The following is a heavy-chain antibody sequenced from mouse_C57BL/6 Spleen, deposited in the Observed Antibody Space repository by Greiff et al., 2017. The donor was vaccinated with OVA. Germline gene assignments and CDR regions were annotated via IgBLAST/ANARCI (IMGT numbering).Heavy chain of an antibody. CDR2: IYPRSGNT. CDR1: GYTFTSYG. Sequence: VHLVESGAELARPGASVKLSCKASGYTFTSYGISWVKQRTGQGLEWIGEIYPRSGNTYYNEKFKGKATLTADKSSSTAYMELRSLTSEDSAVYFCARSGSNYGGDYWGQGTSVTVSS. CDR3: ARSGSNYGGDY. D-gene: IGHD2-5*01. V-gene: IGHV1-81*01. J-gene: IGHJ4*01.